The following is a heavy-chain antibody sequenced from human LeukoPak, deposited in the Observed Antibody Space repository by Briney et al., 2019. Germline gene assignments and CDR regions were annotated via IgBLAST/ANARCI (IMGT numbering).Heavy chain of an antibody. J-gene: IGHJ5*02. CDR1: GGTFSSYA. D-gene: IGHD2-21*02. CDR3: ARLTSISGWRLKEGAFDP. V-gene: IGHV1-69*04. CDR2: IIPILGIA. Sequence: ASVKVFCKASGGTFSSYAISWVRQAPGQGLEWMGRIIPILGIANYAQKFQGRVTITADKSTSTAYMELSSLRSQDTAVYYCARLTSISGWRLKEGAFDPWGQGTLVTVSS.